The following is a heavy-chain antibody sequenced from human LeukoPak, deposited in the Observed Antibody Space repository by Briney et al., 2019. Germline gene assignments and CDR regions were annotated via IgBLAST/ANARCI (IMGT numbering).Heavy chain of an antibody. CDR3: TRVEDGSGSYPMGY. D-gene: IGHD3-10*01. J-gene: IGHJ4*02. Sequence: QAGGSLRLSCAASGFTVSSNYMSWVRQAPGKGLEWVSVIYCGGTTYYADSVKGRFTISRDNSKNTLYLQMNSLRAEETAVYYCTRVEDGSGSYPMGYWGQGTLVTVSS. CDR2: IYCGGTT. CDR1: GFTVSSNY. V-gene: IGHV3-66*01.